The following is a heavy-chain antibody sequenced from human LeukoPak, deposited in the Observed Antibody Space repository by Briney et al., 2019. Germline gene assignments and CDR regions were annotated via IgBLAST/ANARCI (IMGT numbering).Heavy chain of an antibody. Sequence: VASVTVSCKASGYTFTGYYMHWVRQAPGQGLEWMGWINPNSGGTNYAQKFQGRVTMTRDTSISTAYMELSRLRSDDTAVYYCARVRRDYYDSSGYGLGAFDIWGQGTMVTVSS. CDR2: INPNSGGT. V-gene: IGHV1-2*02. CDR3: ARVRRDYYDSSGYGLGAFDI. CDR1: GYTFTGYY. D-gene: IGHD3-22*01. J-gene: IGHJ3*02.